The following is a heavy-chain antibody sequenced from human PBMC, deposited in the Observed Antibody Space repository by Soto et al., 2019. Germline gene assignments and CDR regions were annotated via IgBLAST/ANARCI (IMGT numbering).Heavy chain of an antibody. J-gene: IGHJ6*02. D-gene: IGHD4-4*01. CDR3: VRQGIDFLHGLVDV. Sequence: QGQLQQSGPRLVKPSETLSLTCTVSSGPARSHNWGWIRQPPGRGLEWIGDVDYTGDTAYNPSIRGRVAISADTSTNDISLTLNSVTAADTAVYYCVRQGIDFLHGLVDVWGHGTKGSVSS. CDR2: VDYTGDT. CDR1: SGPARSHN. V-gene: IGHV4-59*08.